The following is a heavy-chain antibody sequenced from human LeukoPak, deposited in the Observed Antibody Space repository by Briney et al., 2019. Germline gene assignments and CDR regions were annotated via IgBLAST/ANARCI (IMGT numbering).Heavy chain of an antibody. V-gene: IGHV3-23*01. CDR2: ISGSGGST. J-gene: IGHJ4*02. CDR1: GFTFSSYA. D-gene: IGHD4-17*01. Sequence: GALSLSCAASGFTFSSYAMSWVRQAPGKGLEWVSAISGSGGSTYYADSVKGRFTISRDNSKNTLYLQMNSLRAEDTAVYYCAKQGGMTTVTTGAFDYWGQGTLVTVSS. CDR3: AKQGGMTTVTTGAFDY.